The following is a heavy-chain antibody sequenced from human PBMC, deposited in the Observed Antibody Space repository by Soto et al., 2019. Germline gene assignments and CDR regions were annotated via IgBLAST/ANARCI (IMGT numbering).Heavy chain of an antibody. CDR1: GGSISSYY. Sequence: QVQLQESGPGLVKPSETLSLTCTVSGGSISSYYWSWIRQPPGKGLELIGYIYYSGSTNYNPSLKSRVTISVDTSKNQFSLKLSSVTAADPAVYYCARRWVGTFDYWGQGTLVTVSS. J-gene: IGHJ4*02. V-gene: IGHV4-59*01. D-gene: IGHD3-16*01. CDR3: ARRWVGTFDY. CDR2: IYYSGST.